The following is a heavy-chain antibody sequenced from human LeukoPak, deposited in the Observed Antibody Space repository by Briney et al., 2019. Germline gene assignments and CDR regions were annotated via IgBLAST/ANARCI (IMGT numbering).Heavy chain of an antibody. Sequence: GESLKISCKGSGYSFTSYWIGWVRQMPGKGLEWMGIIYPGDSDTRYSPSFQGQVTISADKSISTAYLQWSGLKASDTAMYYCARDYYDSSGYYSPFDYWGQGTLVTVSS. CDR1: GYSFTSYW. V-gene: IGHV5-51*01. D-gene: IGHD3-22*01. J-gene: IGHJ4*02. CDR3: ARDYYDSSGYYSPFDY. CDR2: IYPGDSDT.